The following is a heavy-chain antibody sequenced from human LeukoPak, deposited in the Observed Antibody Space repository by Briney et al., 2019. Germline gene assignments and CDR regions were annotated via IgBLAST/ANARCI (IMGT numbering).Heavy chain of an antibody. Sequence: SETLSLTCTVSGGSISSYYWSWIRQPPGKGLEWIGEINHSGSTNYNPSLKSRVTISVDTSKNQFSLKLSSVTAADTAVYYCARGRLVRGPLDYWGQGTLVTVSS. V-gene: IGHV4-34*01. J-gene: IGHJ4*02. D-gene: IGHD3-10*01. CDR1: GGSISSYY. CDR3: ARGRLVRGPLDY. CDR2: INHSGST.